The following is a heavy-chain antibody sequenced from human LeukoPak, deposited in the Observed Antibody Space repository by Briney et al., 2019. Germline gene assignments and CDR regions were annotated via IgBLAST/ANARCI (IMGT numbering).Heavy chain of an antibody. Sequence: GGSLRLSCAASGFTFSSYGMTWVRQAPGKGLEWVSYISSSSSTIYYADSVKGRFTISRDNAKNSLYLQLNSLRAEDTAVYYCARARELWLKLVYYYYYMNVWGKGTTVTVSS. CDR3: ARARELWLKLVYYYYYMNV. V-gene: IGHV3-48*01. CDR2: ISSSSSTI. CDR1: GFTFSSYG. J-gene: IGHJ6*03. D-gene: IGHD5-18*01.